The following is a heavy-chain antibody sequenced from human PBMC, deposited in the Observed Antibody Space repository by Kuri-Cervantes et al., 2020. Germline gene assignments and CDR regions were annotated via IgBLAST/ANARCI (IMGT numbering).Heavy chain of an antibody. CDR3: ARGTVDSSSSVASLYYGMDV. D-gene: IGHD6-6*01. CDR2: TYYRSKWYN. Sequence: SQTLSLTCAISGDSVSSNSAACNWIRQSPSRGLEWLGRTYYRSKWYNDYAVSVKSRITINPDTSKNQFSLQLNSVTPEDTAVYYCARGTVDSSSSVASLYYGMDVWGQGTTVTVSS. J-gene: IGHJ6*02. CDR1: GDSVSSNSAA. V-gene: IGHV6-1*01.